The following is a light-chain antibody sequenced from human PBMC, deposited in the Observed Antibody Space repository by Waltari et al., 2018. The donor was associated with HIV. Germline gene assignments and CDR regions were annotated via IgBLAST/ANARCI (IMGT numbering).Light chain of an antibody. CDR1: QDISNH. J-gene: IGKJ2*01. Sequence: DIQMTQSPSSLSASIGERVNITCQASQDISNHLNWYQQKIGTAPNLVIYDASNLEAGVPSRFSGSGSGTHFTLTIASLQPEDVATFYCQQYDNLPYTFGQGTKLEI. CDR3: QQYDNLPYT. V-gene: IGKV1-33*01. CDR2: DAS.